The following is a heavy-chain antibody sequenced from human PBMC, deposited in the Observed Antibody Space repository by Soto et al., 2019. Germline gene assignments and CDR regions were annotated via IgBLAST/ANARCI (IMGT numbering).Heavy chain of an antibody. CDR1: GGSISSSSFH. CDR2: IYYSGST. Sequence: QLQLQESGPGLVKPSETLSLTCTVSGGSISSSSFHWGWIRQPPGKGLEWIGSIYYSGSTYYSPSPQSRVAISVDTSKNPVCLKRSSVTAADTAVYYCARRERAAGTDWWFDPWGQGTLVTVSS. D-gene: IGHD6-13*01. V-gene: IGHV4-39*01. J-gene: IGHJ5*02. CDR3: ARRERAAGTDWWFDP.